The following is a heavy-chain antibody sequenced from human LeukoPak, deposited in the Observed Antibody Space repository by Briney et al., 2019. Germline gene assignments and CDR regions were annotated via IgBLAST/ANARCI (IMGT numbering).Heavy chain of an antibody. CDR3: AKAPMTTVTQGFDY. Sequence: GGSLGLSCAASGFRFDDYGMSWVRQAPGKGLEWVSGINWNGGSTGYGDSVKGRFTISRDNSKNTLYLQMNSLRAEDTAVYYCAKAPMTTVTQGFDYWGQGTLVTVSS. CDR1: GFRFDDYG. J-gene: IGHJ4*02. CDR2: INWNGGST. D-gene: IGHD4-17*01. V-gene: IGHV3-20*04.